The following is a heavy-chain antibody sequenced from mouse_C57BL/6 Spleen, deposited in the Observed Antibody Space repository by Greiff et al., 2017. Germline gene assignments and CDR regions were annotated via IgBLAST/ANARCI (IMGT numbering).Heavy chain of an antibody. CDR1: GYTFTSYW. D-gene: IGHD2-5*01. CDR3: ARAGYSKGDYDLDY. J-gene: IGHJ2*01. V-gene: IGHV1-59*01. CDR2: IDPSDSYT. Sequence: QVQLQQPGAELVRPGTSVKLSCKASGYTFTSYWMHWVKQRPGQGLEWIGVIDPSDSYTNYNQKFKGKATLTVDTSSSTAYMKLSSLTSEDSAVYYCARAGYSKGDYDLDYWGQGTTLTVSS.